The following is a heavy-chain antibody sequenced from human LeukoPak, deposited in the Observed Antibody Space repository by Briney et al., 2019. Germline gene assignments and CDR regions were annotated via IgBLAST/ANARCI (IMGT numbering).Heavy chain of an antibody. CDR3: ATAIYYDSSGYYPLDY. V-gene: IGHV4-34*01. J-gene: IGHJ4*02. CDR1: GGSFSGYY. D-gene: IGHD3-22*01. Sequence: SETLSLTCAVYGGSFSGYYWSWIRQPPGKGLEWIGEINHSGSTNYNPSLKSRVTISVDTSKNQFSLKLSSVTAADTAVYYCATAIYYDSSGYYPLDYWGRGTLVTVSS. CDR2: INHSGST.